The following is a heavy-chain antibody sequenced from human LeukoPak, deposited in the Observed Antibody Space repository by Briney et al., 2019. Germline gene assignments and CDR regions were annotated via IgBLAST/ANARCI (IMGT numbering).Heavy chain of an antibody. J-gene: IGHJ4*02. CDR3: AKVSGG. V-gene: IGHV3-30*18. CDR2: ISYDGSNK. Sequence: PGGSLRLSCVASGFTFSRYWMSWVRQAPGKGLEWVAVISYDGSNKYYADSVKGRFTISRDNSKNTLYLQMNSLRAEDTAVYYCAKVSGGWGQGTLVTVSS. CDR1: GFTFSRYW.